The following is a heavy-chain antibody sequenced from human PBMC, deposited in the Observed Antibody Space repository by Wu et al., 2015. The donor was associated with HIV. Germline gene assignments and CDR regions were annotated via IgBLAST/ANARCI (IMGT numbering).Heavy chain of an antibody. CDR2: INTSAGVT. V-gene: IGHV1-46*01. CDR3: ARLSRGPLTVAWMDV. Sequence: QVQLVQSGAEVKKPGASVKVSCKSYRYTFTSYYIHWVRQAPGQGLEWMGIINTSAGVTTYAQKFQGRVTMTTDTSTSTVYMELSSLKSEDTAVYYCARLSRGPLTVAWMDVWGKGPRSPSP. CDR1: RYTFTSYY. J-gene: IGHJ6*01. D-gene: IGHD2-15*01.